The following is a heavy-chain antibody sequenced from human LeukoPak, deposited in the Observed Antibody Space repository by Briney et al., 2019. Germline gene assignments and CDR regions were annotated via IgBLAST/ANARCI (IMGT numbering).Heavy chain of an antibody. J-gene: IGHJ4*02. CDR1: GGSISSSSYN. V-gene: IGHV4-39*01. CDR2: IYYSGST. D-gene: IGHD5-24*01. Sequence: KPSETLSLTCTVSGGSISSSSYNWGWIRQPPGKGLEWIGSIYYSGSTYYNPSLKSRVTISVDTSKNQFSLKLSSVTAADTAVYYCARRGMATITDYWGQGTLVTVSS. CDR3: ARRGMATITDY.